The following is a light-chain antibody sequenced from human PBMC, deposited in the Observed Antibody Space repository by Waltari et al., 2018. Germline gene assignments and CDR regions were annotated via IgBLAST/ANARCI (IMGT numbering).Light chain of an antibody. CDR2: KAS. Sequence: ISWRARQSISSLLAWYQQKPGTAHKLLIYKASSLKGGVPSRFGGSGSGTEFTLTINSLQPDDFANYCCQQNNGYWTFGQGTKVEIK. J-gene: IGKJ1*01. CDR3: QQNNGYWT. V-gene: IGKV1-5*03. CDR1: QSISSL.